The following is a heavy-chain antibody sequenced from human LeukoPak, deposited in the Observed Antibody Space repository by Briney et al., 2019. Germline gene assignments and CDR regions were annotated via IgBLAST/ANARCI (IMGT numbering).Heavy chain of an antibody. CDR2: IYYSGST. V-gene: IGHV4-59*01. D-gene: IGHD5-24*01. CDR3: ARARRDSYNPAFDY. J-gene: IGHJ4*02. CDR1: GGSISSYY. Sequence: SETLSLTCTVSGGSISSYYWSWIRQPPGKGLEWIGYIYYSGSTNYNPTLKSRVTISVDTSKNQFSLKLSSVPAADTAVYYCARARRDSYNPAFDYWGEGTLGTVSS.